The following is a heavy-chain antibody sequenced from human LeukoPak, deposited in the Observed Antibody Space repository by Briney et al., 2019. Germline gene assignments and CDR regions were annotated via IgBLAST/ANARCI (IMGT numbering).Heavy chain of an antibody. D-gene: IGHD3-3*01. V-gene: IGHV4-59*01. J-gene: IGHJ5*02. CDR2: IYYSGCT. CDR3: ARENYDFWSGYYGNWFDP. Sequence: SETLSLTCTVSGGSISSYYWSWIRQPPGKGLEWIGYIYYSGCTNYNPSLKSRVTISVDTSKNQFSLKLSSVTAADTAVYYCARENYDFWSGYYGNWFDPWGQGTLVTVSS. CDR1: GGSISSYY.